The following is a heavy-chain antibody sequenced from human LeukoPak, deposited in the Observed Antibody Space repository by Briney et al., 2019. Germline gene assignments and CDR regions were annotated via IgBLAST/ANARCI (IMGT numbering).Heavy chain of an antibody. D-gene: IGHD2-21*02. V-gene: IGHV3-30*03. CDR1: GFTFSSYG. Sequence: GGSLRLSCAASGFTFSSYGMHWVRQAPGKGLEWVAVISYDGSNKYYADSVKGRFTISRDNSKNTLYLQMNSLRAEDTAVYYCARELPSHIVVVTAIPSFGYFDYWGQGTLVTVSS. CDR3: ARELPSHIVVVTAIPSFGYFDY. J-gene: IGHJ4*02. CDR2: ISYDGSNK.